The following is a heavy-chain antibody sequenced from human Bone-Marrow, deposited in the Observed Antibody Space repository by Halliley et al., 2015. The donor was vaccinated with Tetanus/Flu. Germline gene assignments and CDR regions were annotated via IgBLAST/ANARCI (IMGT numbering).Heavy chain of an antibody. J-gene: IGHJ4*02. CDR2: ISGGGDVT. CDR3: AAEGPLGGLDLDY. V-gene: IGHV3-23*01. D-gene: IGHD2-15*01. Sequence: LEWVSVISGGGDVTHYADSVRGRFTISRDNFKNTLSLQMNSLRAEDTAVYFCAAEGPLGGLDLDYWGQGTLVTVSS.